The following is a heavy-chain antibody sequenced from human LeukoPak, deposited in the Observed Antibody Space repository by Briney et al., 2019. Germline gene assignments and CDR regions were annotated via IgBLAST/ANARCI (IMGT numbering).Heavy chain of an antibody. V-gene: IGHV4-59*01. J-gene: IGHJ4*02. CDR3: AREAIDGIDY. CDR2: IYYSGST. Sequence: SETLSLTCTVSGGSISSYYWSWIRQPPGKGLEWIGYIYYSGSTNYNPSLKSRVTISVDTSKNQFSLKLSSVTAADTAVYYCAREAIDGIDYWGQGTLVTASS. CDR1: GGSISSYY.